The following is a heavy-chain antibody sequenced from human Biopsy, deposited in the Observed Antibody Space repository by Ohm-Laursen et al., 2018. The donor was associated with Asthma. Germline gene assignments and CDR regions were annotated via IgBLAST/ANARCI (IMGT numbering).Heavy chain of an antibody. D-gene: IGHD6-6*01. V-gene: IGHV4-39*02. CDR1: GDAMSASGSY. CDR3: ARAVSSSSYWYFDL. Sequence: TLSLTCIVSGDAMSASGSYWGWIRQSPGKGLEWIGSIYYSGRTYYNPSLESRVTISADTSKNHFSLKVTSSTAADTAVYYCARAVSSSSYWYFDLWGRGDLVTVSS. J-gene: IGHJ2*01. CDR2: IYYSGRT.